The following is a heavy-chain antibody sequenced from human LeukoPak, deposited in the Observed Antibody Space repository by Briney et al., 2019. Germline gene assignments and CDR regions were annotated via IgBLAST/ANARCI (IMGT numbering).Heavy chain of an antibody. Sequence: GESLKISCKGSGYSFTSYRISWVRQMPGKGLEWMGRIDPSDSYTNYSPSFQGHVTVSADKSISTAYLQWSSLKASDTAMYYCARHWSGWRNWFDPWGQGTLVTVSS. V-gene: IGHV5-10-1*01. CDR2: IDPSDSYT. CDR3: ARHWSGWRNWFDP. D-gene: IGHD3-3*01. J-gene: IGHJ5*02. CDR1: GYSFTSYR.